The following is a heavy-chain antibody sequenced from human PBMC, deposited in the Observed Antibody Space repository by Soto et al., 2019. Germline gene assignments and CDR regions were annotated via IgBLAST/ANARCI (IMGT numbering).Heavy chain of an antibody. CDR1: GYSFSTYD. CDR3: ARPYCDSTSCYTDWFDP. Sequence: QVQLVQSGAEVKKTGASVKVSCKASGYSFSTYDINWVRQAAGQGLEWMGWVNPKSGNTDYAQRFRGRVTMTSNTSISTADMELSALTPEDTAVYYCARPYCDSTSCYTDWFDPWGQGTLVTVSS. V-gene: IGHV1-8*01. CDR2: VNPKSGNT. D-gene: IGHD2-2*02. J-gene: IGHJ5*02.